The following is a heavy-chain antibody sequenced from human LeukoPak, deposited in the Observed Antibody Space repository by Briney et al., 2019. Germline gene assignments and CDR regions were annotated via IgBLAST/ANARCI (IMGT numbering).Heavy chain of an antibody. D-gene: IGHD3-3*01. CDR3: ARELYRHQDIDQ. V-gene: IGHV3-21*01. CDR2: INSGGSDR. J-gene: IGHJ4*02. CDR1: GFIFSSYA. Sequence: GGSLRLSCAASGFIFSSYAMNWVRQAPGKGLEWVSSINSGGSDRFHADSVKGRFTISRDNAKNSLYLQMNNLRVEDTAVYYCARELYRHQDIDQWGQGTLVTVSS.